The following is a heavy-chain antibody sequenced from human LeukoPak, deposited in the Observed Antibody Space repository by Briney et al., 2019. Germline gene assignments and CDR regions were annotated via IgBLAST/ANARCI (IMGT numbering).Heavy chain of an antibody. CDR2: IYYTEIT. CDR3: ARRQSGGCFDY. J-gene: IGHJ4*02. Sequence: SETLSLTCTVSGGSITSSNYYWGWIRQPPGKGLEWIATIYYTEITYYHPSLKSRVTISVDTSKNHFSLKLSSVTAADTAVYFCARRQSGGCFDYWGQGTLVSVSS. D-gene: IGHD2-15*01. V-gene: IGHV4-39*01. CDR1: GGSITSSNYY.